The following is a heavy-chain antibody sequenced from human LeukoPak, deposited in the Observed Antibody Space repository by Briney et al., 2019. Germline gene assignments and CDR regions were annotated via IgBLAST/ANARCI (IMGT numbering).Heavy chain of an antibody. CDR2: ITGSGGAT. CDR1: GSTFSTYA. D-gene: IGHD3-22*01. Sequence: GGSLRLSCAASGSTFSTYAVNWVRQAPGKGLEWVSAITGSGGATYYADSVKGRFTISRDNSKNTLYLQMSSLRAEDTAVYYCARHYYDSSGYYPPGFDYWGQGTLVTVSS. V-gene: IGHV3-23*01. J-gene: IGHJ4*02. CDR3: ARHYYDSSGYYPPGFDY.